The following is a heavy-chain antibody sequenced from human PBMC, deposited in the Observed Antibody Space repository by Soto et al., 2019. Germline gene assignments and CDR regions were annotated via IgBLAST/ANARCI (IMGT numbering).Heavy chain of an antibody. D-gene: IGHD1-1*01. Sequence: GGSLRLSCAAFGFTISGKKYVAWVRQAPGKGLEWVSALYDLDGSFYAASVKGRFTTSSDSSKTTVYLQMNDLRPDDTAVYYCATWHEREHAYDVWGQGTTVTVSS. CDR2: LYDLDGS. J-gene: IGHJ3*01. CDR1: GFTISGKKY. V-gene: IGHV3-53*01. CDR3: ATWHEREHAYDV.